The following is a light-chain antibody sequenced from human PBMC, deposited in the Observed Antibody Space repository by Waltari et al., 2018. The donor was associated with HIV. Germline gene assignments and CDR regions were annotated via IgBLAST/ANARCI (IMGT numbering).Light chain of an antibody. CDR1: QSISNY. CDR3: QQSLSTPST. J-gene: IGKJ2*02. Sequence: DIQMTQSPSSLSASVGARVTIACRTSQSISNYLHWYHQKPGKAPKLLIYAASSLQSGVPSRCSGSGSGTDFTLTISSLQPEDFATYDCQQSLSTPSTFGQGTKRE. CDR2: AAS. V-gene: IGKV1-39*01.